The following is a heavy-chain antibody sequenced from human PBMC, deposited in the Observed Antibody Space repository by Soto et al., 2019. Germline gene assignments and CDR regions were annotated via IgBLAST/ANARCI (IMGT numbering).Heavy chain of an antibody. CDR2: ISSDGSHK. D-gene: IGHD1-26*01. V-gene: IGHV3-30-3*01. CDR3: ARWEQPLFDY. J-gene: IGHJ4*02. CDR1: GFTVRAYT. Sequence: QVQLVESGGGVVQPGRSLRLSCAASGFTVRAYTMHWVRQAPGKGLEWVAVISSDGSHKYYANSLKGRFTISRDNSTNTLYLQMNSLRAEDTAVYYCARWEQPLFDYWGQGTLVTVSS.